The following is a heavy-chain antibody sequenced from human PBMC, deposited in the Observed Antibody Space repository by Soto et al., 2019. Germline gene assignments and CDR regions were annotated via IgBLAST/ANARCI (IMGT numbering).Heavy chain of an antibody. Sequence: EVQLVESGGGLVQPGGSLRISCAASGFTFSSYSMNWVRQAPGKGREWVSYISSSSSTIYYSESVKGRITISRDNAKNAVYLQMNSLTAEYTAVYYCAREVVVVGPGDFDSWGQGTLVTVSS. CDR1: GFTFSSYS. D-gene: IGHD2-15*01. J-gene: IGHJ4*02. CDR3: AREVVVVGPGDFDS. V-gene: IGHV3-48*01. CDR2: ISSSSSTI.